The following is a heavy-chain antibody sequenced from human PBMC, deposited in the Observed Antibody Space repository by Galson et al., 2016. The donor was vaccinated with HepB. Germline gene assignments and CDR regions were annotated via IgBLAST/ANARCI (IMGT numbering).Heavy chain of an antibody. J-gene: IGHJ4*02. CDR2: ASMDGRRK. CDR1: GFTFSGYG. CDR3: ARRHEYCPPVGCSVDY. Sequence: SLRLSCAAYGFTFSGYGMNWVRQAPGKGLEWVAAASMDGRRKYYADTVKGRFTISRDNSNNMLFLQMSSLTEDDTAVYYCARRHEYCPPVGCSVDYWGQGTLVSVSS. V-gene: IGHV3-30*03. D-gene: IGHD2/OR15-2a*01.